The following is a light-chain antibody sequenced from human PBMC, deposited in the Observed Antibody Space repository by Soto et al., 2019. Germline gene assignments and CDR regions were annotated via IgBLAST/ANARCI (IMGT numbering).Light chain of an antibody. Sequence: DIHITQSPSTVSSYVGDSVIITCRAIQGISSWLAWYQRKPGKAPKLLIYAASSLQSGVPSRFSGSGSGTDFTLTISSLQPEDFATYYCQQANSFPPTFGPGTKVDIK. CDR1: QGISSW. CDR2: AAS. V-gene: IGKV1-12*01. J-gene: IGKJ3*01. CDR3: QQANSFPPT.